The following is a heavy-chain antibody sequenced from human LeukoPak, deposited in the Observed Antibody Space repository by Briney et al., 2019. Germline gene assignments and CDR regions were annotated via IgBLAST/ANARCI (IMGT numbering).Heavy chain of an antibody. D-gene: IGHD3-10*01. CDR3: AGVPTMVRGLNWFDP. Sequence: PSETLSLTRTVSGGSISSYYWSWIRQPPGKGLEWIGYIYYSGSTNYNPSLKSRVTISVDTSKNQFSLKLSSVTAADTAVYYCAGVPTMVRGLNWFDPWGQGTLVTVSS. CDR2: IYYSGST. V-gene: IGHV4-59*01. CDR1: GGSISSYY. J-gene: IGHJ5*02.